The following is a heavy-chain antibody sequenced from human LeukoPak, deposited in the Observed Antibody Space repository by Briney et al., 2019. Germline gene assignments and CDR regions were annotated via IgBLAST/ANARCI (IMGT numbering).Heavy chain of an antibody. J-gene: IGHJ4*02. D-gene: IGHD6-6*01. Sequence: GGSLRLSCAASGFTFDDYAMHWVRQAPGKGLEWVSGISWNSGSIGYADSVKGRFTISRDNAKNSLYLQMNSLRAEDTALYYCAKASSWPYQALDYWGQGTLVTVSS. CDR3: AKASSWPYQALDY. CDR2: ISWNSGSI. CDR1: GFTFDDYA. V-gene: IGHV3-9*01.